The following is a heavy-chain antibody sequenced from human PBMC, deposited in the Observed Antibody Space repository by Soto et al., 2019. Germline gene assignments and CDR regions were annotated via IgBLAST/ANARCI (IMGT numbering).Heavy chain of an antibody. Sequence: EVQLVESGGGLVQPGRSLRLSCAASGFTFDDYAMHWVRQAPGKGLEWVSGISWNSGSIGYADSVKGRFTISRDNTKNSLYLQMNSLRAEDTALYYCAKDMGLEQQLPNWFDPWGQGTLVTVSS. J-gene: IGHJ5*02. CDR3: AKDMGLEQQLPNWFDP. CDR1: GFTFDDYA. V-gene: IGHV3-9*01. CDR2: ISWNSGSI. D-gene: IGHD6-13*01.